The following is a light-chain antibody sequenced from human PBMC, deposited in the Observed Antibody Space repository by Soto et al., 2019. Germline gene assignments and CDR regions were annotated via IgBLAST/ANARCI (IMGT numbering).Light chain of an antibody. CDR3: KQYNIWPQT. Sequence: EIVLTQSPGTLSMSPCERANRSCRASQSVSSNLAWYQQKPGQAPRLLIYGASTRATGIPARFSGSGSGTEFTLTISSLQSEDFAVYFCKQYNIWPQTFGQGTKVDIK. CDR2: GAS. V-gene: IGKV3-15*01. CDR1: QSVSSN. J-gene: IGKJ1*01.